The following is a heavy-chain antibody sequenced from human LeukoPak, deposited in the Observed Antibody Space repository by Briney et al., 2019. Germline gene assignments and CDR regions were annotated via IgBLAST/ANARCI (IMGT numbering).Heavy chain of an antibody. CDR3: ARGGSYRLFDY. D-gene: IGHD3-16*02. Sequence: SETLSLTCTVSGGSISSGGYYWSWIRQHPGKGLERIGYIYYSGSTYYNPSLKSRVIISLDTSKNQFSLKMNSVTAADTAVYYCARGGSYRLFDYWGQGTRVTVSS. V-gene: IGHV4-31*03. CDR1: GGSISSGGYY. J-gene: IGHJ4*02. CDR2: IYYSGST.